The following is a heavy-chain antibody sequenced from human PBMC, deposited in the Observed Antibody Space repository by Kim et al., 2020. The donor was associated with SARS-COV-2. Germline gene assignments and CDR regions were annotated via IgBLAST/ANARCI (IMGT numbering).Heavy chain of an antibody. CDR3: ARGLSAVYSYGYYFDY. CDR2: INHSGST. D-gene: IGHD5-18*01. V-gene: IGHV4-34*01. Sequence: SETLSLTCAVYGGSFSGYSWSGIRQPPGKGLEWIGEINHSGSTNYNPSLKSRVTISVDTSKNQFSLKLSPVTAADTAVYYCARGLSAVYSYGYYFDYWGQGTLVTVSS. CDR1: GGSFSGYS. J-gene: IGHJ4*02.